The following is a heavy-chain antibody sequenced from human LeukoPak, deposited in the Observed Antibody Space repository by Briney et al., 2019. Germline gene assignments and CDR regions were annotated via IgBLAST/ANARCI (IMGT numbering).Heavy chain of an antibody. Sequence: GGSLRLSCAASGFTFSSYEMNWVRQAPGKGLEWVSYISSSGSTIYYADSVKGRFTISRDNAKNSLYLQMNSLRAEDTAVYYCARDPRSRYFDYWGQGTLVTVSS. CDR1: GFTFSSYE. CDR3: ARDPRSRYFDY. J-gene: IGHJ4*02. CDR2: ISSSGSTI. V-gene: IGHV3-48*03.